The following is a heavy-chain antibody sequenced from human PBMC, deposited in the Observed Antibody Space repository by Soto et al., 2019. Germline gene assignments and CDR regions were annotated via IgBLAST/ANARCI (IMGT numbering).Heavy chain of an antibody. CDR1: GFTFSSYS. CDR2: ISSSSSTI. D-gene: IGHD1-26*01. J-gene: IGHJ4*02. CDR3: ARDQPFLKFIGTRFDY. V-gene: IGHV3-48*01. Sequence: PGGSLRLSCAASGFTFSSYSMNWVRQAPGKGLEWVSYISSSSSTIYYADSVKGRFTISRDNAKNSLYLQMNSLRAEDTAVYYCARDQPFLKFIGTRFDYWGQGTLVTVSS.